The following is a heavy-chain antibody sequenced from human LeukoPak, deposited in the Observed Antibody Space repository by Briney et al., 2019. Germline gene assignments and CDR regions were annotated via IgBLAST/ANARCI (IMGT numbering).Heavy chain of an antibody. CDR3: VREGPPQGRPWSGWYPFDF. J-gene: IGHJ4*02. CDR2: IRGEGSER. V-gene: IGHV3-7*01. Sequence: SGGSLRLSCAASGFTFSSYWMTWLRQAPGKALEWVANIRGEGSERFYVGYLKGRFTISRDNAKNSLYLQMNSLRVDDTAVYYWVREGPPQGRPWSGWYPFDFWGQGILVTVSS. CDR1: GFTFSSYW. D-gene: IGHD3-3*01.